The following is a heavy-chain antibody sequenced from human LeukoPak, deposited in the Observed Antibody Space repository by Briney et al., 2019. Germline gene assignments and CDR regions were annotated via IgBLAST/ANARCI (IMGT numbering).Heavy chain of an antibody. CDR1: GYTFTSYG. V-gene: IGHV1-18*01. CDR2: ISTYIGNT. Sequence: ASVKVSCKASGYTFTSYGISWVRQAPGQGLEWMGWISTYIGNTNYAQKFLDRVTMTADASTSTAYMELRSLRSDDTAVYYCAKAPVGNPVGARVDYWGQGTLVTVSS. CDR3: AKAPVGNPVGARVDY. J-gene: IGHJ4*02. D-gene: IGHD1-26*01.